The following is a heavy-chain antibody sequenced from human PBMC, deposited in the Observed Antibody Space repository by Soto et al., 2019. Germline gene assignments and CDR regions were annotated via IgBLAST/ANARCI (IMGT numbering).Heavy chain of an antibody. D-gene: IGHD2-2*02. CDR2: ISHSGIT. V-gene: IGHV4-30-2*01. CDR3: AAHCSDTGCHTGFDP. Sequence: PSETLSLTCAVSGGSISSDDYSWSWLRQPPGKGLEWIGYISHSGITYYSPSLNSRVTISVDRSKNQFFLKLTSVSAADTAVYYCAAHCSDTGCHTGFDPWGQGALVTVSS. CDR1: GGSISSDDYS. J-gene: IGHJ5*02.